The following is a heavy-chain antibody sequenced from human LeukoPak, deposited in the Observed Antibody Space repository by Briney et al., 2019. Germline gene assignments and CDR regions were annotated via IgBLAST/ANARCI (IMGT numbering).Heavy chain of an antibody. D-gene: IGHD3-10*01. CDR3: ARRRVPNYYGSGSLFGGYYGMDV. CDR1: GGSISSSSYY. V-gene: IGHV4-39*01. CDR2: IYYSGST. Sequence: SETLSLTCTVSGGSISSSSYYWGWIRQPPGKGLEWIGSIYYSGSTYYNPSLKSRVTISVDTSKNQFSLKLSSVTAADTAVYYCARRRVPNYYGSGSLFGGYYGMDVWGQGTTVTVSS. J-gene: IGHJ6*02.